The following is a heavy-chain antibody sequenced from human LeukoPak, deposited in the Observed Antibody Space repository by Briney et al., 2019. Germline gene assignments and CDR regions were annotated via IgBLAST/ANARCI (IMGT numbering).Heavy chain of an antibody. Sequence: SHTLSLTCPVYGRSFSGDSSNWIRHPPGKGLEWIGEINHIASTNSNPSLKSRVTISVDRSKNQFSLKLSSVTAADTAVYYCASRPRYSSGWYYFDSWGQGTLVTVSS. CDR2: INHIAST. J-gene: IGHJ4*02. CDR1: GRSFSGDS. CDR3: ASRPRYSSGWYYFDS. V-gene: IGHV4-34*01. D-gene: IGHD6-19*01.